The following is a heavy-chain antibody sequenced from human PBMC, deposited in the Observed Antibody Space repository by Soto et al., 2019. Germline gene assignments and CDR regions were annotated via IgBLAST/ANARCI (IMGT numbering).Heavy chain of an antibody. D-gene: IGHD2-2*01. CDR3: AKDMLASAVVPAAILWFDP. CDR1: GFTFDDYA. V-gene: IGHV3-9*01. J-gene: IGHJ5*02. Sequence: EVQLVESGGGLVQPGRSLRLSCAASGFTFDDYAMHWVRQSPGEGLEWVSGISWNSGSIGYADSVKGRFTISRDNAKNSLYLQMNSLRAEDTALYYCAKDMLASAVVPAAILWFDPWGQGTLVTVSS. CDR2: ISWNSGSI.